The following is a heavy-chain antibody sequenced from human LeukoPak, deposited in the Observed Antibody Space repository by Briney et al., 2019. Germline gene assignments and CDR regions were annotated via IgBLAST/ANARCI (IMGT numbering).Heavy chain of an antibody. V-gene: IGHV4-61*02. Sequence: RPSETLSLTCTVSSGSISSGGYYWSWIRKPAGKGLEWIGRIYSSGSTSYNPSLKSRLTMSVDTSKNQFSLKLSSMTAADTAVYYCARDRRYASSYYYYYYMDVWGKGTTVTVSS. CDR1: SGSISSGGYY. CDR2: IYSSGST. D-gene: IGHD3-16*01. CDR3: ARDRRYASSYYYYYYMDV. J-gene: IGHJ6*03.